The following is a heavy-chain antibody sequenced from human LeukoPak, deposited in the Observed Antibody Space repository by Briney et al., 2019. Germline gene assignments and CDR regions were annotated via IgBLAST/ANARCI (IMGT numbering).Heavy chain of an antibody. D-gene: IGHD5-18*01. Sequence: SETLSLTCAVYGGSFSGYYWSWIRQPPGKGLEWIGEINHSGSTNYNPSLKSRVTISVDTSKNRFSLKLSSVTAADTAVYYCARGREQLWSYYFDYWGQGTLVTVSS. CDR2: INHSGST. V-gene: IGHV4-34*01. CDR3: ARGREQLWSYYFDY. CDR1: GGSFSGYY. J-gene: IGHJ4*02.